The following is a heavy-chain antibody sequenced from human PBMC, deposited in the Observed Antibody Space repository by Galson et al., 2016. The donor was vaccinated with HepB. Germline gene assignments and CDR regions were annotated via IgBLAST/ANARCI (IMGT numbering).Heavy chain of an antibody. Sequence: SLRLSCAGSEFTFSNYGMHWVRQAPGKGLEWVAVISHDGSYKHYLESVKGRFTISRDNSKSTLYLQINSPGLDDTAVYYCAKDLAGAVAGQPAEYIQHWGQGTLVIVSS. V-gene: IGHV3-30*18. CDR1: EFTFSNYG. J-gene: IGHJ1*01. CDR3: AKDLAGAVAGQPAEYIQH. CDR2: ISHDGSYK. D-gene: IGHD6-19*01.